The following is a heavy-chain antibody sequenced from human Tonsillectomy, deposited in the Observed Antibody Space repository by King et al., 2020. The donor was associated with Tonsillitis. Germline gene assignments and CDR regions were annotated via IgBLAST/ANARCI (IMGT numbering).Heavy chain of an antibody. V-gene: IGHV4-34*01. CDR1: GGSFSGYY. Sequence: VQLQQWGAGLLKPSETLSLICGVYGGSFSGYYWSWVRQPPGKELEWIGEINHSGGTNYNPSLKSRVTISIDTSKNLFTLNLCSITAADTAVYYCATWLYYGQESFYYWGEGTLVSVSS. D-gene: IGHD3-3*01. CDR3: ATWLYYGQESFYY. J-gene: IGHJ4*02. CDR2: INHSGGT.